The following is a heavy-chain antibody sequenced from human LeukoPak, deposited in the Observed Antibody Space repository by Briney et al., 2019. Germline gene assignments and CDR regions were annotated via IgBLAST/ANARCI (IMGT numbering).Heavy chain of an antibody. J-gene: IGHJ4*02. Sequence: PSETLSLTCTVSGGSISSYYWSWIRQPPGKGLEWIGDIYYSGSTNYNPSLKSRITISIDTSKKQFSLKLSSVTAADTAVYYCVRTIGSGLIDYWGQGTQVTVSS. D-gene: IGHD6-19*01. CDR2: IYYSGST. CDR3: VRTIGSGLIDY. V-gene: IGHV4-59*01. CDR1: GGSISSYY.